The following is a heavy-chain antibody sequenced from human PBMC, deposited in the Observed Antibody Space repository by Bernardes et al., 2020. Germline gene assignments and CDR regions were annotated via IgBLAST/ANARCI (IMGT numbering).Heavy chain of an antibody. CDR1: GFTFSSYG. CDR2: ISYDGSNK. V-gene: IGHV3-30*18. D-gene: IGHD3-10*01. CDR3: AKGSIVLLWFGAFDI. J-gene: IGHJ3*02. Sequence: GGSLRLSCAASGFTFSSYGMHWVRQAPGKGLEWVAVISYDGSNKYYADSVKGRFTISRDNSKNTLYLQMNSLRAEDTAVYYCAKGSIVLLWFGAFDIWGQGTMVTVSS.